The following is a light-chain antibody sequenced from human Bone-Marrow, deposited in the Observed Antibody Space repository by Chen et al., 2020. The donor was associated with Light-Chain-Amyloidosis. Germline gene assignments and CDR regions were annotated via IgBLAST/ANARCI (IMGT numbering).Light chain of an antibody. J-gene: IGLJ3*02. CDR1: NIGSTS. Sequence: SYVLTQPSSVSVAPGQKATLACGGNNIGSTSVHWYQQTPGPAPLLVVYDDSDRPSGLPERLSGANSGSTTTLTSSRVEAGDEADDYCQVWDRSSDRPVFGGGTKLTVL. V-gene: IGLV3-21*02. CDR3: QVWDRSSDRPV. CDR2: DDS.